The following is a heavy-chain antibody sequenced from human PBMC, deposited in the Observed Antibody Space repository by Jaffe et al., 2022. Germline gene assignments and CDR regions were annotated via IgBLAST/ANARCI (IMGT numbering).Heavy chain of an antibody. D-gene: IGHD4-17*01. CDR3: ARHDYGDQKLVDY. Sequence: QLQLQESGPGLVKPSETLSLTCTVSGGSISSSSYYWGWIRQPPGKGLEWIGSIYYSGSTYYNPSLKSRVTISVDTSKNQFSLKLSSVTAADTAVYYCARHDYGDQKLVDYWGQGTLVTVSS. CDR2: IYYSGST. CDR1: GGSISSSSYY. V-gene: IGHV4-39*01. J-gene: IGHJ4*02.